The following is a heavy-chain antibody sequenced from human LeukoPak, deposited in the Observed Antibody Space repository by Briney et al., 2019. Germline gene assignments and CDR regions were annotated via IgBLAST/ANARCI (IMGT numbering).Heavy chain of an antibody. D-gene: IGHD3-3*01. CDR3: ASGPDFWSGCAAGDAFDI. CDR1: GGTFSSYA. Sequence: GASVKVSCKASGGTFSSYAISWVRQAPGQGLEWMGRIIPIFGIANYAQKFQGRVTITADKSTSTAYMELSSLRSEDTAVYYCASGPDFWSGCAAGDAFDIWGQGTMVTVSS. J-gene: IGHJ3*02. V-gene: IGHV1-69*04. CDR2: IIPIFGIA.